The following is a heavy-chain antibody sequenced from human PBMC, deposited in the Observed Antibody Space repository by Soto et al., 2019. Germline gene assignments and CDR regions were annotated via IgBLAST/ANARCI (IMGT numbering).Heavy chain of an antibody. CDR1: GFTFSTYA. CDR2: LTDSGGST. V-gene: IGHV3-23*01. Sequence: GGSLRLSCAASGFTFSTYAISWVRQAPGKGLEWVSALTDSGGSTYYADSVKGRFTISRDNSKNTLYLQMNSLRAEDTAVYYCAKKSSGNSYFYFDYWGQGALVTVSS. CDR3: AKKSSGNSYFYFDY. D-gene: IGHD1-26*01. J-gene: IGHJ4*02.